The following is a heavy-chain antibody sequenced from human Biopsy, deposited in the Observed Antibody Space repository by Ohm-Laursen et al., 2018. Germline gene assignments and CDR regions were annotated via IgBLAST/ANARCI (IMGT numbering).Heavy chain of an antibody. CDR1: GGDINNYY. CDR3: ASVALGPTNDAFDL. CDR2: IYPGGST. V-gene: IGHV4-4*07. D-gene: IGHD3-3*02. Sequence: SETLSLTCNVSGGDINNYYWSWIRQPAGKGLEWIGRIYPGGSTNYNPSLKSRVTMSVDTSKKQLSLRLRSVTAADTAMYYCASVALGPTNDAFDLWGQGTMVVVS. J-gene: IGHJ3*01.